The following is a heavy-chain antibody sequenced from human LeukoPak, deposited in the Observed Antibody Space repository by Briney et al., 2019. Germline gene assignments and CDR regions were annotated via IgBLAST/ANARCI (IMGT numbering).Heavy chain of an antibody. CDR3: ARENSGSLLGYYYYGMDV. CDR2: ISGSGGST. J-gene: IGHJ6*02. CDR1: GFTFSSYA. D-gene: IGHD1-26*01. V-gene: IGHV3-23*01. Sequence: AGGSLRLSCAASGFTFSSYAMSWVRQAPGKGLEWVSAISGSGGSTYYADSVKGRFTISRDNAKNSLYLQMNSLRAEDTAVYYCARENSGSLLGYYYYGMDVWGQGTTVTVSS.